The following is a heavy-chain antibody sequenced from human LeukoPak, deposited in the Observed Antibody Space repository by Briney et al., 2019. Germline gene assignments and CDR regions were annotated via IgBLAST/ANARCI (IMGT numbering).Heavy chain of an antibody. CDR3: ARHDIAVAGRGGFDY. J-gene: IGHJ4*02. V-gene: IGHV7-4-1*02. D-gene: IGHD6-19*01. CDR1: GYTFTTYA. Sequence: ASVKVSCKTSGYTFTTYAMNWVRQAPGQGLEWMGWINTNTGNPAYAQGFTGRFVFSLDTSVSTAYLQISSLKAEDTAVYYCARHDIAVAGRGGFDYWGQGTLVTVSS. CDR2: INTNTGNP.